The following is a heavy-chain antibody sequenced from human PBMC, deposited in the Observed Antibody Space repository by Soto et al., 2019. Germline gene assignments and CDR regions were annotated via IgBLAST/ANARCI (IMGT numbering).Heavy chain of an antibody. CDR2: IKQDGSEK. CDR1: GFTFTSYW. J-gene: IGHJ4*02. Sequence: EVQLVESGGGLVQPGGSPRLSCASSGFTFTSYWMSWVRQAPGKGLEWVANIKQDGSEKYYVESVKGRFTISRDNAKNSLFLQMNSLRAGDTAVYYCARRGDDFDYWGQGILVTVSS. CDR3: ARRGDDFDY. D-gene: IGHD3-16*01. V-gene: IGHV3-7*01.